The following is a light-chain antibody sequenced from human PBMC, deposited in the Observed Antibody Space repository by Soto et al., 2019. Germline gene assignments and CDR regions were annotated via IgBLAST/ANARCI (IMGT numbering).Light chain of an antibody. CDR2: DVS. J-gene: IGLJ2*01. V-gene: IGLV2-14*01. CDR1: SSDVGGYDY. CDR3: SSYTSSSTLV. Sequence: QSVLTQPASVSGSPGQSITISCTGTSSDVGGYDYVSWYQQHAGKAPQVMINDVSNRPSGVSNRFYGSKSGNTASLTISGLQAEDEADYYCSSYTSSSTLVFGGGTKLTVL.